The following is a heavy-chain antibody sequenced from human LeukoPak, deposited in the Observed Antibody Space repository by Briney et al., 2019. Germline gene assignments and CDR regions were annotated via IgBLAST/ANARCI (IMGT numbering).Heavy chain of an antibody. CDR2: IKQDGSEK. Sequence: PGGSLRLSCAASGFTFSDYNMSWVRQAPGKGLEWVANIKQDGSEKYYVDSVKGRFTISRDNAENSLYLQMNSLRAEDTAVYYCARERWWFYYMDVWGKGTTVTISS. D-gene: IGHD2-15*01. J-gene: IGHJ6*03. CDR1: GFTFSDYN. CDR3: ARERWWFYYMDV. V-gene: IGHV3-7*01.